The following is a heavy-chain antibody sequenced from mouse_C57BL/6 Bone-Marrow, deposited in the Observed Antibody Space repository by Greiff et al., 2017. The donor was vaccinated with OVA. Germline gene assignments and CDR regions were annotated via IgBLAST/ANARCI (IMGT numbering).Heavy chain of an antibody. CDR3: ARFALYYYGSSPFDY. Sequence: EVQLQQSGPELVKPGASVKIPCKASGYTFTDYNMDWVKQSHGKSLEWIGDINPNNGGTIYNQKFKGKATLTVDKSSSTAYMELRSLTSEDTAVYYCARFALYYYGSSPFDYWGQGTTLTVSS. CDR1: GYTFTDYN. D-gene: IGHD1-1*01. J-gene: IGHJ2*01. CDR2: INPNNGGT. V-gene: IGHV1-18*01.